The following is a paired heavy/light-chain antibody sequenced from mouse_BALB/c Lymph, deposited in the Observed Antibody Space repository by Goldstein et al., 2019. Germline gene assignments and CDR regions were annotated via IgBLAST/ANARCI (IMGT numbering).Heavy chain of an antibody. CDR2: ISSGSSTI. J-gene: IGHJ3*01. D-gene: IGHD2-14*01. CDR3: AREDRYDTWFAY. Sequence: DVQLVESGGGLVQPGGSRKLSCAASGFTFSSFGMHWVRQAPEKGLEWVAYISSGSSTIYYADTVKGRFTISRDNPKNTLFLQMTSLRSEDTAMYYCAREDRYDTWFAYWGQGTLVTVSA. V-gene: IGHV5-17*02. CDR1: GFTFSSFG.
Light chain of an antibody. Sequence: DIQMTQSPASLSASVGETVTITCRASENIYSYLAWYQQKQGKSPQLLVYNAKTLAEGVPSRFSGSGSGTQFSLKINSLQPEDFGSYYCQHHYGTPWTFGGGTKLEIK. CDR2: NAK. CDR3: QHHYGTPWT. CDR1: ENIYSY. J-gene: IGKJ1*01. V-gene: IGKV12-44*01.